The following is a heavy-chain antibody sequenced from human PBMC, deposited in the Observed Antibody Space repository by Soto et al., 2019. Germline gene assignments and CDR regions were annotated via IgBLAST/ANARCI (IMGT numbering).Heavy chain of an antibody. CDR1: GGTFSSYA. V-gene: IGHV1-69*05. Sequence: QVQLVQSGAEVKKPGSSVKVSCKASGGTFSSYAISWVRQAPGQGLEWMGGIIPIFGTANYAQKFQGRVTIKTAESTSAAYMELSSLRAEDAAGYYCAGEGGPQSYWGQGTLVTVSS. CDR2: IIPIFGTA. D-gene: IGHD3-16*01. CDR3: AGEGGPQSY. J-gene: IGHJ4*02.